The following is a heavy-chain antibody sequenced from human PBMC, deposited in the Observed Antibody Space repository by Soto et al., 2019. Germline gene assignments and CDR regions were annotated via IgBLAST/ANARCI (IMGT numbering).Heavy chain of an antibody. Sequence: SETLSLTCTVSGGSISSSSYYWGWIRQPPGKGLEWIGSIYYSGSTYYNPSLKSRVTISVDTSKNQFSLKLSSVTAADTAVYYCASQLFPLVVVAATVFDYWGQEPWSPSPQ. CDR3: ASQLFPLVVVAATVFDY. CDR1: GGSISSSSYY. CDR2: IYYSGST. D-gene: IGHD2-15*01. J-gene: IGHJ4*01. V-gene: IGHV4-39*01.